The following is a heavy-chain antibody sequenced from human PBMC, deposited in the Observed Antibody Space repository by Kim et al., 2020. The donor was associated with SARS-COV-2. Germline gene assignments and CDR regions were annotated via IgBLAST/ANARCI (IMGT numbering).Heavy chain of an antibody. V-gene: IGHV3-9*01. CDR1: GFTFDDYA. J-gene: IGHJ4*02. CDR2: ISWNSGST. CDR3: AKDIRIGYSGYVNPLDY. Sequence: GGSLRLSCAASGFTFDDYAMHWVRQAPGKGLEWVSGISWNSGSTGYADSVKGRFTISRDNAKNSLYLQMNSLRAEDTALYYCAKDIRIGYSGYVNPLDYWGQGTLVTVSS. D-gene: IGHD5-12*01.